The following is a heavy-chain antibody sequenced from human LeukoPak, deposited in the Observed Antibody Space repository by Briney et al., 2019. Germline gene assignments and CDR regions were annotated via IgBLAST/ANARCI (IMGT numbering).Heavy chain of an antibody. CDR1: GFTFDDYA. CDR3: AKGPLGITIFGVVTPHYMDV. D-gene: IGHD3-3*01. V-gene: IGHV3-9*01. CDR2: ISWNSGSI. J-gene: IGHJ6*03. Sequence: GGSLRLSCAASGFTFDDYAMHWVQQAPGKGLEWVSGISWNSGSIGYADSVKGRFTISRDNAKNSLYLQMNSLRAEDTALYYCAKGPLGITIFGVVTPHYMDVWGKGTTVTVSS.